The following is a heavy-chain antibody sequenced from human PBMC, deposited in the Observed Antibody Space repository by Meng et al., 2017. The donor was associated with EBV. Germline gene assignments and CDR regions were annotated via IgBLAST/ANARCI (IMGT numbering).Heavy chain of an antibody. CDR3: VRGTHGSGFFAFDS. CDR1: GFIFSSYA. J-gene: IGHJ5*01. CDR2: ISYDGSNK. Sequence: VQLVESGGGVVQPGRSLRLSCAASGFIFSSYAMHWVRQAPGKGLEWVAVISYDGSNKYYADSVKGRFTVSRDNFKNTLYLQMNSLRPEDTAVYYCVRGTHGSGFFAFDSWGQGTLVTVSS. V-gene: IGHV3-30*04. D-gene: IGHD1-26*01.